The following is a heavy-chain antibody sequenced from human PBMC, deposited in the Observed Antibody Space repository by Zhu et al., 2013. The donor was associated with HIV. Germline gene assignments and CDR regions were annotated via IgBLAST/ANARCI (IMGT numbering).Heavy chain of an antibody. CDR3: ARGDSIGYCSSTSCYPEYYYYGMDV. CDR1: GYTFTGYY. D-gene: IGHD2-2*01. V-gene: IGHV1-2*02. CDR2: INPNSGGT. J-gene: IGHJ6*02. Sequence: QVQLVQSGAEVKKPGASVKVSCKASGYTFTGYYMHWVRQAPGQGLEWMGWINPNSGGTNYAQKFQGRVTMTRDTSISTAYMELSRLRSDDTAVYYCARGDSIGYCSSTSCYPEYYYYGMDVWGQGTTGHRLL.